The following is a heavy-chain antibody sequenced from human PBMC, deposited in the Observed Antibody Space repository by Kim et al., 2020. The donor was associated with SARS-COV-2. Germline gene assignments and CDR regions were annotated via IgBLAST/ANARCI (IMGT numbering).Heavy chain of an antibody. CDR3: ARLTGYQLPGLSYSYHPIDI. Sequence: SETLSLTCTVSGGSISTFHWYWSWIRLTPGKGLEWIGYIHYTGSTNYNPSLKSRVTLSVDTSKNQVTLIMTSVTAADTAVYYCARLTGYQLPGLSYSYHPIDIWGKGTTVTVSS. V-gene: IGHV4-59*08. CDR2: IHYTGST. D-gene: IGHD2-2*01. CDR1: GGSISTFHWY. J-gene: IGHJ6*03.